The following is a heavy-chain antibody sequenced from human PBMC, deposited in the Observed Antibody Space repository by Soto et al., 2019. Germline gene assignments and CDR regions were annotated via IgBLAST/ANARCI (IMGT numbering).Heavy chain of an antibody. V-gene: IGHV1-18*01. D-gene: IGHD4-17*01. J-gene: IGHJ5*02. CDR3: ARDSPDYGDSFDP. CDR1: GYTFTSYG. CDR2: ISAYNGNT. Sequence: ASVNVSCKASGYTFTSYGISWVRQAPGQGLEWMGWISAYNGNTNYAQKLQGRVTMTTDTSTGTAYMELRSLRSDDTAVYYCARDSPDYGDSFDPWGQGTLVTVSS.